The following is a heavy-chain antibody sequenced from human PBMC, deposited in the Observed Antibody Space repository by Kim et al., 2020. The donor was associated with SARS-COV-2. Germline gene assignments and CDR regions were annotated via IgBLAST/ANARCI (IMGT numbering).Heavy chain of an antibody. V-gene: IGHV1-3*01. CDR2: T. J-gene: IGHJ6*02. D-gene: IGHD6-13*01. Sequence: TKYSQKFQGRVTITRDTSASTAYMELSSLRSEDTAVYYCARGRSSYGMDVWGQGTTVTVSS. CDR3: ARGRSSYGMDV.